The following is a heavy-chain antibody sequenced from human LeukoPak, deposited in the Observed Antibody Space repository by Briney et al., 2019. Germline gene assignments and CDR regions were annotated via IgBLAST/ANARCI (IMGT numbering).Heavy chain of an antibody. CDR3: AREARAYDSSGYYDAPFNI. CDR2: INSRGGST. CDR1: GYTFTSYY. D-gene: IGHD3-22*01. V-gene: IGHV1-46*01. J-gene: IGHJ3*02. Sequence: GASVKVSCKASGYTFTSYYMHWVRQAPGQGLEWMGIINSRGGSTSYAQKFQGRVTMTRDTSTSTVYMELSSLRSEDTAVYFCAREARAYDSSGYYDAPFNIWGQGTVVTVSS.